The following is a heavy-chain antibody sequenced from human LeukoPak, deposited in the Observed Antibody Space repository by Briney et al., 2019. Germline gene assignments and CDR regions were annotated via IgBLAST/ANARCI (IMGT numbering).Heavy chain of an antibody. V-gene: IGHV3-21*01. CDR2: ISSSSSYI. J-gene: IGHJ4*02. D-gene: IGHD1-26*01. CDR1: GFTFSSYS. CDR3: ARDRVGAYSYFDY. Sequence: PGGSLRLSCAASGFTFSSYSMNWVRQAPGKGLEWVSSISSSSSYIYYADSVKGRFTISRDNAKNSLYLQMNSLRAEDTAVYYCARDRVGAYSYFDYWGQGTLVTVSS.